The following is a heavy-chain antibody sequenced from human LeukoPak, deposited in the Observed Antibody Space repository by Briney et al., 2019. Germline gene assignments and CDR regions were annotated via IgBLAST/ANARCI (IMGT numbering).Heavy chain of an antibody. CDR1: CGTFSSCA. J-gene: IGHJ4*02. Sequence: AVKVACNASCGTFSSCAFSWVRPAPGPGLEWMGGIIPIFGTANYAQKFQGRVTITADESTSTAYMELSSLRSEDTAVYYYARWGSSGYPYYFDYWGQGTLVTVSS. D-gene: IGHD3-22*01. V-gene: IGHV1-69*01. CDR3: ARWGSSGYPYYFDY. CDR2: IIPIFGTA.